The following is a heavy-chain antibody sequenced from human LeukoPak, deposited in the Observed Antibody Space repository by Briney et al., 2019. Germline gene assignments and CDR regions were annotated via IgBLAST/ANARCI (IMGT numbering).Heavy chain of an antibody. Sequence: QPGGSLRLSCATSGVTFSSDDMNWVRQAPGKGLEWVSYISSGGRTIYYADSVKGRFTISRDNAKNSLYLQMSSLRAEDTAVYYCAREVDYVFDFRGQGTLVTVSS. D-gene: IGHD4-17*01. CDR3: AREVDYVFDF. CDR1: GVTFSSDD. CDR2: ISSGGRTI. V-gene: IGHV3-48*03. J-gene: IGHJ4*02.